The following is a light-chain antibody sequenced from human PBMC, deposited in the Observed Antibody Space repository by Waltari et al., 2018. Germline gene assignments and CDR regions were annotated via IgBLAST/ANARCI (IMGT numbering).Light chain of an antibody. Sequence: AIQLTQSPSSLSASVGDRVTITCRASQGIKSALAWYQQKPGKSPTLLIYDASSLESGVPSRISGSGVGTDFTLTISSLQPEDFATYYCQQFNSYPITFGQGTRLEIK. CDR3: QQFNSYPIT. V-gene: IGKV1-13*02. CDR2: DAS. J-gene: IGKJ5*01. CDR1: QGIKSA.